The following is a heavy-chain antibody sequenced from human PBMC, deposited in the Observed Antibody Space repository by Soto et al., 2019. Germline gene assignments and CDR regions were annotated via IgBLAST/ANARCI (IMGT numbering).Heavy chain of an antibody. V-gene: IGHV4-61*08. D-gene: IGHD6-19*01. J-gene: IGHJ4*02. CDR1: GGSISSGGYY. CDR2: IYYSGST. Sequence: TSETLCLPCTVSGGSISSGGYYWSWIRQHPGKGLEWIGYIYYSGSTNYNPSLKSRVTISVNTSKNQFSLKLSSLTAADTAVYYCARGMAVAGHYFDSWGRGTLVTVSS. CDR3: ARGMAVAGHYFDS.